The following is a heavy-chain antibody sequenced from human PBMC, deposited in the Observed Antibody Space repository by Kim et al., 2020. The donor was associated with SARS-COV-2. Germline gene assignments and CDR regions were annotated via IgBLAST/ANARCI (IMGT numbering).Heavy chain of an antibody. CDR1: GFTFINYV. CDR3: AKEPSGGNTIRYFDS. D-gene: IGHD3-10*01. V-gene: IGHV3-23*01. Sequence: GGSLRLSCAASGFTFINYVMTWVRQAPGKGLEWVSAISGDGGDTYYADSVRGRFTISRDNSKNTLYLQMTSLRADDTAEYYCAKEPSGGNTIRYFDSWGEGTRVTVPS. J-gene: IGHJ4*02. CDR2: ISGDGGDT.